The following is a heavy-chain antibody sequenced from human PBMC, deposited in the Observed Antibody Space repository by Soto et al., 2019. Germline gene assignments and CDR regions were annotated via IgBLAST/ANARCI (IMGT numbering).Heavy chain of an antibody. CDR3: ARRDWLLSYFDY. V-gene: IGHV4-59*08. D-gene: IGHD3-9*01. Sequence: QVQLQESGPGLVKPSETLSLTCTVSGGSISSYHWSWIRQPPGKGLEWIGYISYSGSTNYNPSLWSRVTISVDTSKNQFSLKLSSVTAADTAVYYCARRDWLLSYFDYWGQGTLVTVSS. J-gene: IGHJ4*02. CDR1: GGSISSYH. CDR2: ISYSGST.